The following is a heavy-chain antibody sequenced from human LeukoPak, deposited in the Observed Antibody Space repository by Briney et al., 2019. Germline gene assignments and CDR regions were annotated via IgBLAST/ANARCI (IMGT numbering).Heavy chain of an antibody. J-gene: IGHJ1*01. V-gene: IGHV4-39*07. CDR1: GGSISSSSYY. D-gene: IGHD3-22*01. CDR2: IYYSGST. CDR3: AREPVKYYYNSSGYYFQH. Sequence: PSETLSLTCTVSGGSISSSSYYWGWIRQPPGKGLEWIGSIYYSGSTYYNPSLKSRVTISVDTSKNQFSLKLSSVTAADTAVYYCAREPVKYYYNSSGYYFQHWGQGTLVTVSS.